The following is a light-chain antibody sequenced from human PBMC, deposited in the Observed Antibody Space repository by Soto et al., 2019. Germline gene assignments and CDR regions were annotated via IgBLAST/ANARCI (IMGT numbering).Light chain of an antibody. V-gene: IGLV1-40*01. J-gene: IGLJ1*01. CDR2: GDN. CDR1: SSNIGAEYD. CDR3: QSYDSSLNTFV. Sequence: QCVLTQPPSVSGAPVHRVAISCTGSSSNIGAEYDVHWYQQLPGTAPKRLIYGDNNRPSGVPDRFSGSKSGTSASLAITGLQPEDEADYYCQSYDSSLNTFVFGTGTKVTVL.